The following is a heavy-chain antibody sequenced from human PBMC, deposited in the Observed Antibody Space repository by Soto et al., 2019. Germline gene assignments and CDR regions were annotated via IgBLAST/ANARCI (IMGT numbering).Heavy chain of an antibody. J-gene: IGHJ4*02. D-gene: IGHD3-22*01. Sequence: EVVMVESGGGLVKPGGSLRLSCVASRISFSAYHVNWVRQAPGKGLEWVASITPSGRFINYADSVEGRFTISRDNTKNSLYLQMNSLRAEDTAIYYCAGTYDPADYLGPGTLVTVSS. V-gene: IGHV3-21*02. CDR2: ITPSGRFI. CDR1: RISFSAYH. CDR3: AGTYDPADY.